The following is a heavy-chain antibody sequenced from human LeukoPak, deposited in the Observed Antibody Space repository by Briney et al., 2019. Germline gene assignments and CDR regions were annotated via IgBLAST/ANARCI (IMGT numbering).Heavy chain of an antibody. CDR3: ARGYGDYRTLYFDY. CDR1: GFTFTNYA. CDR2: IWYDGSNK. Sequence: QPGGSRRLSCAASGFTFTNYAMSWVRQAPGKGLEWVAVIWYDGSNKYYADSVKGRFTISRGNSKNTLYLQMNSLRAEDTAVYYCARGYGDYRTLYFDYWGQGTLVTVSS. V-gene: IGHV3-33*08. J-gene: IGHJ4*02. D-gene: IGHD4-17*01.